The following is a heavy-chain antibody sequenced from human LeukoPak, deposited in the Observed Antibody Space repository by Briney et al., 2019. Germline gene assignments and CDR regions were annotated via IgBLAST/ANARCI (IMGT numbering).Heavy chain of an antibody. CDR2: NSSSSSYI. CDR1: GFTFSSYS. D-gene: IGHD3-16*01. V-gene: IGHV3-21*01. CDR3: ARDWGYYYYYGMDV. J-gene: IGHJ6*02. Sequence: GGSLRLSCAASGFTFSSYSMNWVRQAPGKGLEWVSSNSSSSSYIYYADSVKGRFTISRDNAKNSLYLQMNSLRAEDTAVYYCARDWGYYYYYGMDVWGQGTTVTLSS.